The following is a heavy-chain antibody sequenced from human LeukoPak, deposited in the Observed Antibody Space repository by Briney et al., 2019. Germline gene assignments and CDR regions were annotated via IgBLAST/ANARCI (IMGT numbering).Heavy chain of an antibody. Sequence: GGSLRRSCAASGFTFSSYSMNWVRQAPGNGLQWVSYITSSSSTIYYADSVKGRFTISRDNAKNSLYLQRNSLRDEDTAAYYCARGATPDYWGQGTLVTVSS. CDR2: ITSSSSTI. CDR3: ARGATPDY. CDR1: GFTFSSYS. J-gene: IGHJ4*02. V-gene: IGHV3-48*02.